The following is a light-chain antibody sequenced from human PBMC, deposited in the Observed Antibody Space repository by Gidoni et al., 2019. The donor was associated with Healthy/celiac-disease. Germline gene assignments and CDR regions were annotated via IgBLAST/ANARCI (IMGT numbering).Light chain of an antibody. CDR2: GKN. J-gene: IGLJ2*01. Sequence: SSELTQDPAVSVALGQTVRITCQGDSLRSYYASWYQQKPRQAPVLVIYGKNNRPSGIPDRFSGSSSRNTASLTSTGAQAEDEADYYCNSRDSSGNHRLFGGGTKLTVL. CDR1: SLRSYY. CDR3: NSRDSSGNHRL. V-gene: IGLV3-19*01.